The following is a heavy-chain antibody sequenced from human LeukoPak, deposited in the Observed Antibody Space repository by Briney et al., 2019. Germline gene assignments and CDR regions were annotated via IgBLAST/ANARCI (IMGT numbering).Heavy chain of an antibody. CDR1: GGSISSLSSDY. D-gene: IGHD2-2*01. CDR2: IRYDGAT. V-gene: IGHV4-61*03. Sequence: SETLTLTCTVSGGSISSLSSDYCSWIPQPPRKRLEWIGYIRYDGATNYHPSHKSRVTMSVDTSKTHFSLRLSYVTAADTAVYYCATLRGHSTAVLDYWGQGTLVTVSS. J-gene: IGHJ4*02. CDR3: ATLRGHSTAVLDY.